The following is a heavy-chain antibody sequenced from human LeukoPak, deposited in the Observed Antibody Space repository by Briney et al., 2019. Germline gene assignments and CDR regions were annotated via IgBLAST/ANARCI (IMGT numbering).Heavy chain of an antibody. V-gene: IGHV3-53*04. Sequence: GGSLRLSCAASGFTVSSNYMSWVRQAPGKVLEWVSVIYSGGSTYYADSVKGRFTISRHDSRDTLYLQMNSLRVEDTAVYYCARDFSGVNPFDYWGQGTLVTVSS. CDR3: ARDFSGVNPFDY. J-gene: IGHJ4*02. CDR2: IYSGGST. D-gene: IGHD2-8*01. CDR1: GFTVSSNY.